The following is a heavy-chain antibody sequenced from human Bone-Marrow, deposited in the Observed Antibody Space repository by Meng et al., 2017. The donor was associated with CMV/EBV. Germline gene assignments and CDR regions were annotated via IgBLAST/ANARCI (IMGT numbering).Heavy chain of an antibody. CDR1: GFTFSDYY. CDR3: ARSHNWNYRWFDP. CDR2: ISSSGSTI. Sequence: GGSLRLSCAASGFTFSDYYMSWIRQAPGKGLEWVSYISSSGSTIYYADSVKGRFTISRDNAKNSLYLQMNSLRAEDTAVYYCARSHNWNYRWFDPWGQGTLVTVSS. D-gene: IGHD1-7*01. J-gene: IGHJ5*02. V-gene: IGHV3-11*01.